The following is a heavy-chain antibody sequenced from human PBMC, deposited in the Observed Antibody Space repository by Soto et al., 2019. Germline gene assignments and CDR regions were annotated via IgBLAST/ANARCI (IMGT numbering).Heavy chain of an antibody. D-gene: IGHD2-2*03. CDR1: GGFVSSSSYS. J-gene: IGHJ6*02. V-gene: IGHV4-39*01. CDR3: ARLNGYCISTNCHGYYGMDV. CDR2: MYSSENT. Sequence: SETLSLTCSVSGGFVSSSSYSWGWIRQSPGKGLEWIGTMYSSENTYYNPSLLSRVTISVDTSKNEFSLRLSSVTAADTAVYYCARLNGYCISTNCHGYYGMDVWGQGTKVTVSS.